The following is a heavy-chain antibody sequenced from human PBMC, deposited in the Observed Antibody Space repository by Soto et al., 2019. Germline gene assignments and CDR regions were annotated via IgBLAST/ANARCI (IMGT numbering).Heavy chain of an antibody. D-gene: IGHD3-10*01. J-gene: IGHJ4*02. CDR1: GFTLSSYW. CDR2: INSDGGTK. CDR3: LARGAYVNF. Sequence: VQLVESGGGLVQPGESLSLSCAASGFTLSSYWMNWVRQAPGKGLEWVANINSDGGTKRYVDSVKGRFTVSRDNAKSSLYLQMNSLRVEDTAVYYCLARGAYVNFWGRGTQVTVS. V-gene: IGHV3-7*01.